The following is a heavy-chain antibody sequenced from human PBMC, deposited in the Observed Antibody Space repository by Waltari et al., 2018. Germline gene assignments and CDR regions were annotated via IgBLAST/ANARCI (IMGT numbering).Heavy chain of an antibody. CDR2: NRRKPNQYGK. CDR3: NGGAVTGTDF. CDR1: GFTFSGST. Sequence: EVQVVESGGGLVQPGGSLKLSCATSGFTFSGSTIHWVRQTSGKGLEWIGRNRRKPNQYGKRYTAFGEGKFTILRDESENKAYLEMGRLMTEDTAVYYWNGGAVTGTDFWGQGTLVTVSS. J-gene: IGHJ4*02. V-gene: IGHV3-73*01. D-gene: IGHD6-13*01.